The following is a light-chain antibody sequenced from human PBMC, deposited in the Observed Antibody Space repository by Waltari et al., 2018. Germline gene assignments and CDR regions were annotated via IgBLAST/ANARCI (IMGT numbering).Light chain of an antibody. V-gene: IGLV2-23*02. CDR3: CSYTSIGPVL. CDR2: EVT. CDR1: SSDVGANNF. Sequence: QSALTQPASVSGSPGQSIAISCIGTSSDVGANNFLSWYQQHPGRAPKLMIHEVTKRPSGVSTRFSGSKSGNTASLTISGLQAEDEADYYCCSYTSIGPVLIGGGTEVTVL. J-gene: IGLJ2*01.